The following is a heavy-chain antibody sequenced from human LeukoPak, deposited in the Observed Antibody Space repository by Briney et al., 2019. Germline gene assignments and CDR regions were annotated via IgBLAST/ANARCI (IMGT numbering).Heavy chain of an antibody. CDR1: GYSISSGYS. J-gene: IGHJ4*02. CDR3: ARAPHCGTTSCYEVGY. CDR2: VNDAGST. Sequence: SETLSFTCAVSGYSISSGYSWGWIRQPPGKGPECIGNVNDAGSTYYNPSLRGRVSILVDTSKNQFSLRLGCVAAADTAVYYCARAPHCGTTSCYEVGYWGQGTLVTVSS. D-gene: IGHD2-2*01. V-gene: IGHV4-38-2*01.